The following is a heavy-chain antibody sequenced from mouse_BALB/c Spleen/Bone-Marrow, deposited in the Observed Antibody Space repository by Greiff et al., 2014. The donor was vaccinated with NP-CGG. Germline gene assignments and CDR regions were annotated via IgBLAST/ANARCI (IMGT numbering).Heavy chain of an antibody. CDR2: ISSGGGNT. CDR1: GFAFSTYD. Sequence: EVQRVESGGGLVKPGGSLKLSCAASGFAFSTYDMSWVRQTPEKRLEWVAYISSGGGNTYYPDTVKGRFTISRDNAKNTLSLQMSSLKSEDTAIFFCGRHLRGYDGFANWGQGTLVTVSA. J-gene: IGHJ3*01. D-gene: IGHD2-2*01. CDR3: GRHLRGYDGFAN. V-gene: IGHV5-12-1*01.